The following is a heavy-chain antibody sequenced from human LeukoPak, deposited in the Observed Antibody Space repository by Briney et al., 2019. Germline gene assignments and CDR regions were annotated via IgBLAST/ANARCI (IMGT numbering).Heavy chain of an antibody. J-gene: IGHJ4*02. V-gene: IGHV3-33*01. Sequence: GGSLRLSCAASGFTFSSYGMHWVRQAPGKGLEWVAIIWYDGSNKYYGDSVKGRFTISRDNSKNTLYLQMNSLRAEDTAVYYCARKPYCGGDCYPFDYWGQGTLVTVSS. CDR2: IWYDGSNK. D-gene: IGHD2-21*02. CDR3: ARKPYCGGDCYPFDY. CDR1: GFTFSSYG.